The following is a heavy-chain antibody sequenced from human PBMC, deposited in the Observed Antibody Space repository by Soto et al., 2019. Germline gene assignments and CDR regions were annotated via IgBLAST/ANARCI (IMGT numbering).Heavy chain of an antibody. CDR3: ARDGSHYGGASPYYYYGMDV. CDR2: ISAYNGNT. CDR1: GYTFTSYG. J-gene: IGHJ6*02. V-gene: IGHV1-18*01. D-gene: IGHD4-17*01. Sequence: QVQLVQSGAEVKKPGASVKVSCKASGYTFTSYGISWVRQAPGQGLEWMGWISAYNGNTNYAQKLQGRVTMTTDTYTSTAYMEMRSLRSDDTAVYYCARDGSHYGGASPYYYYGMDVWGQGTTVTVSS.